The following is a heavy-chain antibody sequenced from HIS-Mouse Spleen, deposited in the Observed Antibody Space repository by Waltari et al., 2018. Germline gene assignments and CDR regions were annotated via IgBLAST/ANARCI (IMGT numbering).Heavy chain of an antibody. J-gene: IGHJ2*01. CDR2: IYYSGST. D-gene: IGHD6-13*01. V-gene: IGHV4-39*07. CDR1: GGSISSSSYY. Sequence: QLQLQESGPGLVKPSETLSLTCTVSGGSISSSSYYWGWIRQPPGKGLEWIGSIYYSGSTYYKPSLKSRVTISVETSKNQFSLKLSSVTAADTAVYYCAREIPYSSSWYDWYFNLWGRGTLVTVSS. CDR3: AREIPYSSSWYDWYFNL.